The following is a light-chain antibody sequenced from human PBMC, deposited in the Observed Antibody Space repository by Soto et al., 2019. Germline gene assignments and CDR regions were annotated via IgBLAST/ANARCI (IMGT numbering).Light chain of an antibody. CDR3: QQSYSSPFT. CDR1: QSITSY. CDR2: AAS. V-gene: IGKV1-39*01. J-gene: IGKJ3*01. Sequence: DIQMTQSPSSLSASVGERVTITCRASQSITSYLNWYQQKPGKAPNLLIYAASSLQSGVPSRFSGSGSGTDFTLTISSLQPEDSATYYCQQSYSSPFTFGPGTKVDVK.